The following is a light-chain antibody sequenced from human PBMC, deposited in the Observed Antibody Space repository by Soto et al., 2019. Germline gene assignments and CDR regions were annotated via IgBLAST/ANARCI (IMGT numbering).Light chain of an antibody. Sequence: EIVLTQSPGTLSLSPGERATLSCRASQSISSSYLAWYQQRPGQAPRLLIFGASYRATGIPDRFSGSGSGRDFSLTISRLEPEDFAVYYCQQYSSSPPEFTFGPGIRVD. CDR2: GAS. V-gene: IGKV3-20*01. CDR3: QQYSSSPPEFT. J-gene: IGKJ3*01. CDR1: QSISSSY.